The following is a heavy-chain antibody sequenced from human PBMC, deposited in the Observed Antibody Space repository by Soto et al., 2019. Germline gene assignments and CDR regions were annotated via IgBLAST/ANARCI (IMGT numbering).Heavy chain of an antibody. CDR3: ARAQGGNSVIVASI. J-gene: IGHJ4*02. CDR2: ISYSGST. D-gene: IGHD3-22*01. CDR1: GGSISSTSYF. Sequence: SETLSLTCTVSGGSISSTSYFWGWTRQPPGKGLEWIGSISYSGSTYYNPSLKSRVTISVDTSKNEFSLKLSSVSAADTAMYYCARAQGGNSVIVASIWGQGTLVTVSS. V-gene: IGHV4-39*01.